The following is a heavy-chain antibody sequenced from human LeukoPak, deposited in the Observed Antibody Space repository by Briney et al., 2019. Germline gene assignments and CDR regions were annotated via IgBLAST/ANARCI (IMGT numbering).Heavy chain of an antibody. CDR2: INHAGAT. CDR3: ARASSDYSLSWFDP. V-gene: IGHV4-34*01. J-gene: IGHJ5*02. D-gene: IGHD3-22*01. Sequence: PSKTLSLTCALYGGSFTYYYWTWIRQSPGKGLEWIGEINHAGATDYNPSLKSRVTISVDTSKNQFSLKLNSVTAADTAVYYCARASSDYSLSWFDPWGQGTLVTVSS. CDR1: GGSFTYYY.